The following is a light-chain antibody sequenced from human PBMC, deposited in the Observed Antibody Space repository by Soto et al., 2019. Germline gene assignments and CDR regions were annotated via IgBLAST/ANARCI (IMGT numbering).Light chain of an antibody. CDR1: QDIRND. CDR3: QQYNTYPWT. J-gene: IGKJ1*01. CDR2: VAS. V-gene: IGKV1-17*01. Sequence: DIQMTQSPSSLSASVGDRVTITCRASQDIRNDLGWYQHKPGQAPKRLIYVASRLESGVPSRFSGSGSGTEFTLTISSLQPDDFATYYCQQYNTYPWTFGQGTKVDIK.